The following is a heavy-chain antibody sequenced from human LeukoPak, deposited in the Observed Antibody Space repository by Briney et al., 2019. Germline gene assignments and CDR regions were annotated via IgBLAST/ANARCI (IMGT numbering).Heavy chain of an antibody. J-gene: IGHJ4*02. Sequence: PSETLSLTCAVSGYSISSGYYWGWIRQPPGKGLEWIGSIYHSGSTYYNPSLKSRVTISVDTSKNQFSLKLSSVTAADTAVYYCARDNRSGSYSYWGQGTLVTVSS. D-gene: IGHD1-26*01. CDR1: GYSISSGYY. V-gene: IGHV4-38-2*02. CDR3: ARDNRSGSYSY. CDR2: IYHSGST.